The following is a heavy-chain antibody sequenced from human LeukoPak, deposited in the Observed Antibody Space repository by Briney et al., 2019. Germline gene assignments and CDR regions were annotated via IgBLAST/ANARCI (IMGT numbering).Heavy chain of an antibody. J-gene: IGHJ6*02. CDR2: INHSGST. CDR3: ARATVTRNYGMDV. V-gene: IGHV4-34*01. D-gene: IGHD4-17*01. CDR1: GFTFSSYA. Sequence: GSLRLSCAASGFTFSSYAMHWVRQPPGKGLEWIGEINHSGSTNYNPSLKSRVTISVDTSKNQFSLKLSSVTAADTAVYYCARATVTRNYGMDVWGQGTTVTVSS.